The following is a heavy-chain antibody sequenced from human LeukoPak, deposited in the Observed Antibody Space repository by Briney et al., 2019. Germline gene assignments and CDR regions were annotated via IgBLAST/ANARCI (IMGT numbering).Heavy chain of an antibody. V-gene: IGHV1-8*01. CDR1: GYTFTSYD. J-gene: IGHJ4*02. D-gene: IGHD4-17*01. CDR3: ARGRRAVTTYNY. Sequence: GSVTVSCKASGYTFTSYDINWVRQATGQGLEWMGWMNPNSGNTGYAQTFKGGVTITRNTSISTAYMELSSLRAEDTAVYYCARGRRAVTTYNYWGQGTLVTVSS. CDR2: MNPNSGNT.